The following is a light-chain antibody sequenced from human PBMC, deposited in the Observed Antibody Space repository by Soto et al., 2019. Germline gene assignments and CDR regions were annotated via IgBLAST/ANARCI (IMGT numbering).Light chain of an antibody. CDR2: NNN. CDR3: AAWDDSLNGVV. V-gene: IGLV1-44*01. Sequence: QSELTQPPSAYGTPGQRVTIACSGSSSNIGSTTVKWYQQLPGTAPKLLIYNNNQRPSGVPDRFSGSKSGTSASLAISGLQSEDEADYYCAAWDDSLNGVVFGGGTK. CDR1: SSNIGSTT. J-gene: IGLJ3*02.